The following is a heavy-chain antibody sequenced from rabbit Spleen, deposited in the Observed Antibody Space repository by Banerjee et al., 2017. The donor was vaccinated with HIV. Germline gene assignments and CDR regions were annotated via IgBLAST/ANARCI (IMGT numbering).Heavy chain of an antibody. CDR2: IDAGNSGST. J-gene: IGHJ6*01. V-gene: IGHV1S40*01. D-gene: IGHD8-1*01. CDR1: GFSFSDRDV. CDR3: ARDAGTSFSTYGMDL. Sequence: QSLEESGGGLVKPEGSLTLACKASGFSFSDRDVMCWVRQAPGKGLEWIACIDAGNSGSTYSATWAKGRFTLSKTSSTTVTLQMTSLTAADTATYFCARDAGTSFSTYGMDLWGPGTLVTVS.